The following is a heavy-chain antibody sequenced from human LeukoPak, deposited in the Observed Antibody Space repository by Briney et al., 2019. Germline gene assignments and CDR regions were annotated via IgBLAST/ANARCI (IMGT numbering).Heavy chain of an antibody. Sequence: SXXLSLTCTVSGGSISSGDYYWSWIRQPPGKGLEWIGYIYYSGSTYYNPSLKSRVTISVEKAKNQFSLKLSSVTAADTAVYYCAREVVVPAAMGGDWFDPWGQGTLVTVSS. CDR1: GGSISSGDYY. J-gene: IGHJ5*02. CDR2: IYYSGST. D-gene: IGHD2-2*01. V-gene: IGHV4-30-4*08. CDR3: AREVVVPAAMGGDWFDP.